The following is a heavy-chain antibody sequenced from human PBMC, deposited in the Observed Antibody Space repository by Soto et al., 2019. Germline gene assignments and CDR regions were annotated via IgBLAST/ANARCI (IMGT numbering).Heavy chain of an antibody. J-gene: IGHJ4*02. CDR2: FSGRGGST. V-gene: IGHV3-23*01. CDR1: GFTFSSYA. Sequence: EVQLLESGGGLVQPGGSQRLSCTASGFTFSSYALSWVRQAPGKGATWVSSFSGRGGSTYNADSVKGRVTISRDNSKNTLYLQMSSLRAEDTAVYYCAKESLKTPVTGPVDCWGQGTVVTVSS. D-gene: IGHD6-19*01. CDR3: AKESLKTPVTGPVDC.